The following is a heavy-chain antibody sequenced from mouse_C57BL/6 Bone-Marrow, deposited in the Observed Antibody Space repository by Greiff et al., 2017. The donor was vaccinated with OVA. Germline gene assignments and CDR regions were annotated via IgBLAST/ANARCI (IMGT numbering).Heavy chain of an antibody. CDR2: ISDGGSYT. J-gene: IGHJ4*01. D-gene: IGHD2-3*01. Sequence: DVHLVESGGGLVKPGGSLKLSCAASGFTFSSYAMSWVRQTPEKRLEWVATISDGGSYTYYPDNVKGRFTISRDNAKNNLYLQMSHLKSEDTAMYYCARVDDGYLYAMDYWGQGTSVTVSS. CDR1: GFTFSSYA. CDR3: ARVDDGYLYAMDY. V-gene: IGHV5-4*01.